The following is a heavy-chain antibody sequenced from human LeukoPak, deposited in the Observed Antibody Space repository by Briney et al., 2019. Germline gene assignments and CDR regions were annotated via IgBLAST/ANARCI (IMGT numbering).Heavy chain of an antibody. CDR1: GFTFSSYA. CDR3: ARAGMRTIFGVANYYYYMDV. D-gene: IGHD3-3*01. J-gene: IGHJ6*03. V-gene: IGHV3-23*01. CDR2: ISGSGGST. Sequence: GGSLRLSCAASGFTFSSYAMSWVRQAPGKGLEWVSAISGSGGSTYYADSVKGRFTISRDNSKNTLYLQMNSLRAEDTAVYYCARAGMRTIFGVANYYYYMDVWGKGTTVTVSS.